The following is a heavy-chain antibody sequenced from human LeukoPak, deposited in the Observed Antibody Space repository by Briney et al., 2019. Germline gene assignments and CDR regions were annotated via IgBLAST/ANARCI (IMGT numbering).Heavy chain of an antibody. D-gene: IGHD6-13*01. Sequence: PSETLSLTCTVSGGSISSSSYYWGWIRQPPGKGLEWIGTFYYSGSTYYNPSLKSRVTISVDTSKNQFSLKLSSVTAADTAVYYCARVGKYSTSWVDYWGQGTLVTVSS. J-gene: IGHJ4*02. CDR2: FYYSGST. CDR1: GGSISSSSYY. V-gene: IGHV4-39*07. CDR3: ARVGKYSTSWVDY.